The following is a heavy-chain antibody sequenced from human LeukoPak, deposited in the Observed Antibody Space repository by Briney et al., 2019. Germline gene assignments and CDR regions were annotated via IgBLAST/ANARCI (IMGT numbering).Heavy chain of an antibody. CDR2: LSGSDSST. J-gene: IGHJ4*02. V-gene: IGHV3-23*01. D-gene: IGHD1-26*01. CDR1: GFTFSNYA. Sequence: GGSLRLSCAASGFTFSNYAMSWVRQAPGKGLEWVSTLSGSDSSTYYADYVRGRFTISRDNSKNTVLLQMNSLRVEDTAIYYCAKDQDVYSGSQSWGQGTLVTVSS. CDR3: AKDQDVYSGSQS.